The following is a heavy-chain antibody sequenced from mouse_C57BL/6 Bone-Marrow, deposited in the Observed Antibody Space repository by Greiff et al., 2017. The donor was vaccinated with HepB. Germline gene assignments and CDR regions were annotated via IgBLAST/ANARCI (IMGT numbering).Heavy chain of an antibody. CDR3: ARKRGSSSSWYFDV. D-gene: IGHD1-1*01. Sequence: VKLVESGPGLVAPSQSLSITCTVSGFSLTSYAISWVRQPPGKGLEWLGVIWTGGGTNYNSALKSSLSISKDNSKSQVFLKMNSLQTDDTARYYCARKRGSSSSWYFDVWGTGTTVTVSS. V-gene: IGHV2-9-1*01. CDR1: GFSLTSYA. J-gene: IGHJ1*03. CDR2: IWTGGGT.